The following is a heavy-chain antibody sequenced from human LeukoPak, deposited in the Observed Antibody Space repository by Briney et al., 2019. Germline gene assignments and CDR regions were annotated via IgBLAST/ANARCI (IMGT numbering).Heavy chain of an antibody. J-gene: IGHJ4*02. V-gene: IGHV6-1*01. Sequence: SQTLSLTCAISGDSVSSNSAAWNWIRQSPSRGLEWLGRTYCRSKWYNDYAVSVKSRITINPDTSKNQSSLQLNSVAPEDTAVYYCARGNWNYVSSGFDYWGQGTLVTVSS. CDR3: ARGNWNYVSSGFDY. D-gene: IGHD1-7*01. CDR2: TYCRSKWYN. CDR1: GDSVSSNSAA.